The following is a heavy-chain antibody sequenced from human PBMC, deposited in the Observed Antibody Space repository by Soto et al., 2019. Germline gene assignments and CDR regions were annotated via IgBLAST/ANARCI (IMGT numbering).Heavy chain of an antibody. CDR1: GGSFSGYY. V-gene: IGHV4-34*01. CDR2: INHSGST. J-gene: IGHJ5*02. D-gene: IGHD6-13*01. CDR3: ASPSEGIGALEFDP. Sequence: QVQLQQWGAGLLKPSETLSLTCAVYGGSFSGYYWSWIRQPPGKGLEWIGEINHSGSTNYNPSLKSRVTISVDTSKNQFSLKLSSVTTVDTAVYYCASPSEGIGALEFDPWGQGTLVTVSS.